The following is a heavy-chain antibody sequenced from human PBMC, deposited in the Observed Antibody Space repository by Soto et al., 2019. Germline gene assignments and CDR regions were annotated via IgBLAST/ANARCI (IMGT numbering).Heavy chain of an antibody. CDR3: AKDRTAAAGSFDY. CDR2: ISWNSGSI. Sequence: GGSLRLSCASSGFTFDDYAMHWVRQAPGKGLEWVSGISWNSGSIGYADSVKGRFTISRDNAKNSLYLQMNSLRAEDTALYYCAKDRTAAAGSFDYWGQGTLVTVSS. CDR1: GFTFDDYA. J-gene: IGHJ4*02. D-gene: IGHD6-13*01. V-gene: IGHV3-9*01.